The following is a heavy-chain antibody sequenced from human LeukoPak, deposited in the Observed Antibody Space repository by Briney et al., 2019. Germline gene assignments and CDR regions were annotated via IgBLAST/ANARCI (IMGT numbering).Heavy chain of an antibody. D-gene: IGHD6-25*01. CDR3: ARLDKGIKAAHFDY. Sequence: PSETLSLTCTVSGGSISSYYWSWIRQPPGKGLEWIGYIYYSGYTNYNPSLKSRVTISVDTSKSHFSLKLSSVTAADTAIYYCARLDKGIKAAHFDYWGQGTLVTVSS. J-gene: IGHJ4*02. CDR1: GGSISSYY. V-gene: IGHV4-59*08. CDR2: IYYSGYT.